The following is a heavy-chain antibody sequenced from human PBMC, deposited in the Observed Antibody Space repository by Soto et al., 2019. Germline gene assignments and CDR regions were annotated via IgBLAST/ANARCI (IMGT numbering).Heavy chain of an antibody. CDR1: GYTFTGYY. D-gene: IGHD3-22*01. V-gene: IGHV1-2*04. J-gene: IGHJ6*02. Sequence: GASVKVSCKASGYTFTGYYMHWVRQAPGQGLEWMGWINPNSGGTNYAQKFQGWVTMTRDTSISTAYMELSRLRSDDTAVYYCARVRGYYDSSGYLTDDSVPYGMHVWGQGTTVTVSS. CDR2: INPNSGGT. CDR3: ARVRGYYDSSGYLTDDSVPYGMHV.